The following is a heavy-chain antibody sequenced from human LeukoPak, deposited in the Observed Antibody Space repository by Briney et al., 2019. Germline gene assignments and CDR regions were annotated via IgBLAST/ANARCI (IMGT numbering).Heavy chain of an antibody. D-gene: IGHD1-26*01. CDR2: ISGSGGST. V-gene: IGHV3-23*01. J-gene: IGHJ4*02. Sequence: TGGSLRLSCAASGLTFSTYSMNWVRQAPGRGLEWVSAISGSGGSTYYADSVKGRFTNSRDNSKNTLYLQMNSLRAEDTAIYYCAKDRAWGAFAYWGQGTLVTVSS. CDR3: AKDRAWGAFAY. CDR1: GLTFSTYS.